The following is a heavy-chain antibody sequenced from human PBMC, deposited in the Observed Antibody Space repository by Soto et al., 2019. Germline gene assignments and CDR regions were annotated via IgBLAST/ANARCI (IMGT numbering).Heavy chain of an antibody. Sequence: ASVKVSCKASGYTFTSYAMHWVRQAPGQRLEWMGWINAGNGNTKYSRKFQGRVTMTRDTSTSTAYMELRSLRSDDTAVYYCARAWYSSGWYPKNFDYWGQGTLVTVSS. D-gene: IGHD6-19*01. J-gene: IGHJ4*02. V-gene: IGHV1-3*01. CDR3: ARAWYSSGWYPKNFDY. CDR2: INAGNGNT. CDR1: GYTFTSYA.